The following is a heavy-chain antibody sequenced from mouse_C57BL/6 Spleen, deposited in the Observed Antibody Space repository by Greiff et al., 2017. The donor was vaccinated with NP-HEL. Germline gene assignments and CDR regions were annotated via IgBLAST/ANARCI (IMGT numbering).Heavy chain of an antibody. CDR2: ISSGSSTI. Sequence: EVQLQQPGGGLVKPGASLKLSCAASGFTFSDYGMHWVRQAPEKGLEWVAYISSGSSTIYYADTVKGRYTISRDNAKNTLFLQMTSLRSEDTAMYYCARDYAMDYWGQGTSVTVSS. V-gene: IGHV5-17*01. J-gene: IGHJ4*01. CDR3: ARDYAMDY. CDR1: GFTFSDYG.